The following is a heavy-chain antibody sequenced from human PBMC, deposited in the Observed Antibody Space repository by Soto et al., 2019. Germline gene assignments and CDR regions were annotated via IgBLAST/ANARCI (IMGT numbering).Heavy chain of an antibody. CDR2: LSDSGVSP. CDR1: GFPFSSYA. Sequence: GGSLRLSCAGSGFPFSSYAMSWVRQAPEKGLEWVSALSDSGVSPYYADSVKGRFTISRDNSKNTLYLQMDSLRVEDTALYYCAKMTSDSYGRNYGMDVWGHGTTVTVSS. J-gene: IGHJ6*02. CDR3: AKMTSDSYGRNYGMDV. D-gene: IGHD5-18*01. V-gene: IGHV3-23*01.